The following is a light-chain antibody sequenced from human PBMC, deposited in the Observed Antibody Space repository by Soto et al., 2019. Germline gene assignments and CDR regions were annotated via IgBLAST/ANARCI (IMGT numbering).Light chain of an antibody. CDR2: GNS. J-gene: IGLJ7*01. Sequence: QSVLTQSPSVSAAPGQKVTISCSGSSSNIGAGYDVHWYQQLPGTAPKLLIYGNSNRPSGVPDRFSGSKSGTSASLAITGLQAEDEADYYCQSYDSSLSGSVFGGGTQLTVL. CDR3: QSYDSSLSGSV. CDR1: SSNIGAGYD. V-gene: IGLV1-40*01.